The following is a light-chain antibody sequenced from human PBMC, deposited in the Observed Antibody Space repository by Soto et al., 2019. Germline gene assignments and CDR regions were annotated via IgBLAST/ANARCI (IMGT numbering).Light chain of an antibody. CDR2: GAS. Sequence: IVLTLSPGTLSLYPGEGGALSCRASQSVSSNYVAWYQQKPRQAPRLLISGASNRATGTPDRFRGSGSGTEFTLTISSLQSDDFAVYYCQQRSNWPSFGQGTRLEIK. CDR3: QQRSNWPS. J-gene: IGKJ5*01. V-gene: IGKV3D-20*02. CDR1: QSVSSNY.